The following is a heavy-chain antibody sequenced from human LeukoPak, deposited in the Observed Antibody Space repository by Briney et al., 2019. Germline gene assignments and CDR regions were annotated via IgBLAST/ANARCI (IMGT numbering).Heavy chain of an antibody. CDR2: INGDGSVT. Sequence: PGGSLRLSCEASAFALSTYWLHWVRRAPGKGLVWVARINGDGSVTTYADSVKGRFTISRDSAKNTLYLQMNSLRAEDTAVYYCARDKSYGMDLWGQGTTVTVSS. CDR3: ARDKSYGMDL. CDR1: AFALSTYW. V-gene: IGHV3-74*01. J-gene: IGHJ6*02.